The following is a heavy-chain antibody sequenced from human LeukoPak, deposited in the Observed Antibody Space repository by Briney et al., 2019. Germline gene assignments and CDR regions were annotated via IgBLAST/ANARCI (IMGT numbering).Heavy chain of an antibody. V-gene: IGHV1-46*01. D-gene: IGHD1-26*01. J-gene: IGHJ4*02. CDR2: INPSVGST. CDR1: GSTFTYYY. Sequence: ASVKVSFKASGSTFTYYYIHWVRQAPGQRLGWRVIINPSVGSTSYAQKFQGIVTMTRDTSTRTVYMELSSLRSEDTAVYYCARKAGGSYRLDYWGQGTLVTVSS. CDR3: ARKAGGSYRLDY.